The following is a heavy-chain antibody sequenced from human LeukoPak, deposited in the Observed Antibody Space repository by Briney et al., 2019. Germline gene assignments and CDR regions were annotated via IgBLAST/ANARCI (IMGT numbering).Heavy chain of an antibody. Sequence: PGGSLRLSCAASGFTFSSYGVHWVRQAPGKGLEWVAVIWYDGSNKYYADSVKGRFTISRDNSKNTLYLQMNSLRAEDTAVYYCARDLDVYQQQWLVLGSWGQGTMVTVSS. CDR3: ARDLDVYQQQWLVLGS. D-gene: IGHD6-19*01. CDR1: GFTFSSYG. V-gene: IGHV3-33*01. CDR2: IWYDGSNK. J-gene: IGHJ3*01.